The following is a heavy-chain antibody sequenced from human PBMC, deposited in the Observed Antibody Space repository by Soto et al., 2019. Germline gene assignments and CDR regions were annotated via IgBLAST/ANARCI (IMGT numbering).Heavy chain of an antibody. V-gene: IGHV1-69*01. D-gene: IGHD3-3*01. Sequence: QVQLVQSGAEVQKPGSSVKVSCKASGGTFSSYAISWVRQAPGQGLEWMGGIIPIFGTANYAQKFQGRVTITADESTSTAYMELSSLRSEDTAVYYCARVRFWSGYYTSGGYFDYWGQGTLVTVSS. CDR2: IIPIFGTA. CDR3: ARVRFWSGYYTSGGYFDY. J-gene: IGHJ4*02. CDR1: GGTFSSYA.